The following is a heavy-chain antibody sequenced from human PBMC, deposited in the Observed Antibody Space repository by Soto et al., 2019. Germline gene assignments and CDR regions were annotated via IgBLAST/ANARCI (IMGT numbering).Heavy chain of an antibody. V-gene: IGHV3-15*01. CDR1: GFTFSNAW. CDR3: TAPESIAARPEVDY. CDR2: IKSKTDGGTT. Sequence: GGSLRLSCAASGFTFSNAWMSWVRQAPGKGLEWVGRIKSKTDGGTTDYAAPVKGRFTISRDDSKNTLYLQMNSLKTEDTAVYYCTAPESIAARPEVDYWGQGTLVTVSS. D-gene: IGHD6-6*01. J-gene: IGHJ4*02.